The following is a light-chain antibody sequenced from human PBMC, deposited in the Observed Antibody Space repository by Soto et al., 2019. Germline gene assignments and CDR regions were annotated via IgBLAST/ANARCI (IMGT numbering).Light chain of an antibody. CDR2: DVG. J-gene: IGLJ1*01. CDR1: SSDVGGYNY. V-gene: IGLV2-11*01. Sequence: QSALTQPRSVSGSPGQSVTISCTGTSSDVGGYNYVSWYQQHPGKAPKLMIYDVGKRPSGVPDRFSGSKSGNTASLTISGLQAEDEAHYYCCSYAGSYTYVFGTGTKLTVL. CDR3: CSYAGSYTYV.